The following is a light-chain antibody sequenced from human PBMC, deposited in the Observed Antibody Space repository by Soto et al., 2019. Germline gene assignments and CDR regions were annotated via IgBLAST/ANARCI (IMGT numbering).Light chain of an antibody. V-gene: IGKV3-15*01. CDR3: QQYKSWPT. Sequence: EKVMPQSPATLSVSPGERATLSCRPSQSVSRNVAWYQQKPGQAPRLLIYDASTRATGIPARFSGSGSGADFTLTINSLQSEDFAVYYCQQYKSWPTFGQGTKVDIK. CDR2: DAS. J-gene: IGKJ1*01. CDR1: QSVSRN.